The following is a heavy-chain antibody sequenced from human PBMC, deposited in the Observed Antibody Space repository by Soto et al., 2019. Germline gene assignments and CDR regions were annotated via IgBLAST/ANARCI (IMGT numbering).Heavy chain of an antibody. CDR1: GFTFSSYA. J-gene: IGHJ3*02. CDR2: ISGSGGST. V-gene: IGHV3-23*01. CDR3: ARDRIAAAGSDAFDI. D-gene: IGHD6-13*01. Sequence: GSLRLSCAASGFTFSSYAMSWVRQAPGKGLEWVSAISGSGGSTYYADSVKGRFTISRDNSKNTSISTAYMELSRLRSDDTAVYYCARDRIAAAGSDAFDIWGQGTMVTVSS.